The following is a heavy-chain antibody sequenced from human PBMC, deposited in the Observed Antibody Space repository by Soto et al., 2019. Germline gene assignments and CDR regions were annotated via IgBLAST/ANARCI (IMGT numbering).Heavy chain of an antibody. J-gene: IGHJ3*02. D-gene: IGHD3-22*01. V-gene: IGHV3-23*01. CDR2: LSGSGAST. Sequence: PGGSLRLSCAASGFTFSSYAMHWVRQAPGKGLEWVSTLSGSGASTYYADSVKGRFTISRDNFENTMYLEMNYLRAEDTAIYYCAKDRDYDYTDPEPTFDIWGQGTMVTVSS. CDR1: GFTFSSYA. CDR3: AKDRDYDYTDPEPTFDI.